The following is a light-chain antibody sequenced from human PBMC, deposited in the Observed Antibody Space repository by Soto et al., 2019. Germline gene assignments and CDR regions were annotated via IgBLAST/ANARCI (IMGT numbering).Light chain of an antibody. CDR3: GSWDSSLSAYV. V-gene: IGLV1-51*01. CDR1: SSNIGGNS. J-gene: IGLJ1*01. CDR2: DDN. Sequence: QSVLTQPPSVSAAPGQKVTISWSGSSSNIGGNSVSWYQQLPGTAPKLLIYDDNKRPSGIPDRFSGSKSGTSATLGITGFQTGDEADYYCGSWDSSLSAYVFGTGTKATVL.